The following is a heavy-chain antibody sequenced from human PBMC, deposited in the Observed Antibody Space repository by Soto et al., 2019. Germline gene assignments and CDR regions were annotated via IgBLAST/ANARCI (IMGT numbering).Heavy chain of an antibody. D-gene: IGHD3-10*01. CDR2: VYYSGTT. CDR3: ASGKGTGRARDGFDR. Sequence: QVQLQESGPGLVKPSQTLSLTCTVSGDSINRGGFYWSWIRLLPGKGLEWIGYVYYSGTTDYNPSFKGRTTLSVDRPKNHFSLTLTSVTAADSAVYYCASGKGTGRARDGFDRWGQGTLAIVSS. V-gene: IGHV4-31*03. J-gene: IGHJ5*02. CDR1: GDSINRGGFY.